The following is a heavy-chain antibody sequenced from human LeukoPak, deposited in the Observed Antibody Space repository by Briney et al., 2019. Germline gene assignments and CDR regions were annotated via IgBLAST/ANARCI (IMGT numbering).Heavy chain of an antibody. D-gene: IGHD5-12*01. J-gene: IGHJ4*02. CDR2: MNPNSGYT. Sequence: ASVKDSCKASGYTFTSYDINWVRQAAGQGLEWMAWMNPNSGYTSYAQKFRGRVTNTRNTSISTAFLELSSLRSEDTAVYYCARGVATNYWGQGTLVTVSS. V-gene: IGHV1-8*03. CDR3: ARGVATNY. CDR1: GYTFTSYD.